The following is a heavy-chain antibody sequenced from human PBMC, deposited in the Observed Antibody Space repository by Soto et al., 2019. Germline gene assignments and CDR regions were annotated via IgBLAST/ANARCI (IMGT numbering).Heavy chain of an antibody. CDR3: ARTYYDFWSGYWRWFDP. CDR1: GGSIRGYY. Sequence: PSETLSLTCTVCGGSIRGYYWSWIRQPPGKGLEWIGYIYYSGSTNYNPSLKSRVTISIDTSKNQFSLKLSSVTAADTAVYYCARTYYDFWSGYWRWFDPWGQGTLVTVSS. D-gene: IGHD3-3*01. V-gene: IGHV4-59*01. J-gene: IGHJ5*02. CDR2: IYYSGST.